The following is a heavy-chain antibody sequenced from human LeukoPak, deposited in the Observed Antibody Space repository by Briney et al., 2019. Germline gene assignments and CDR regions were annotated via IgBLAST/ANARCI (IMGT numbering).Heavy chain of an antibody. CDR2: IYYSGST. CDR3: ARGLGGPDWFDP. J-gene: IGHJ5*02. Sequence: SETLSLTCIVSGGSISSGGYYWSWIRQHPGKGLEWIGYIYYSGSTYYNPSLKSRITISEDTSKNQFSLKLSSVTAADTAVYNCARGLGGPDWFDPWGQGTLVTVSS. D-gene: IGHD1-14*01. CDR1: GGSISSGGYY. V-gene: IGHV4-31*03.